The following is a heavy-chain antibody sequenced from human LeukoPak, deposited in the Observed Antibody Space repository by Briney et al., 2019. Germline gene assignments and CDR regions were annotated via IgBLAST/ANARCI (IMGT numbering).Heavy chain of an antibody. V-gene: IGHV1-2*06. J-gene: IGHJ4*02. D-gene: IGHD1-26*01. CDR3: ARGVVGESYYFDY. CDR2: INPNSGGT. Sequence: VASVKVSCKASGYTFTGYYMHWVRQAPGQGLEWMGRINPNSGGTNYAQKFQGRVTMTRDTSISTAYMELSRLGSDDTAVYYCARGVVGESYYFDYWGQGTLVTVSS. CDR1: GYTFTGYY.